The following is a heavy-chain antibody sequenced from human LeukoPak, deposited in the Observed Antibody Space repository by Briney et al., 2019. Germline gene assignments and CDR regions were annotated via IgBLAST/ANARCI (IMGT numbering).Heavy chain of an antibody. CDR2: IYYSGST. D-gene: IGHD1-26*01. CDR1: GGSISSGGYY. Sequence: KASETLSLTCAVSGGSISSGGYYWSWIRQHPGKGLEWIGYIYYSGSTYYNPSLKSRVTISVDTSKNQFSLKLSSVTAADTAVYYCARGGSAVGAPNWFDPWGQGTLATVSS. V-gene: IGHV4-31*11. J-gene: IGHJ5*02. CDR3: ARGGSAVGAPNWFDP.